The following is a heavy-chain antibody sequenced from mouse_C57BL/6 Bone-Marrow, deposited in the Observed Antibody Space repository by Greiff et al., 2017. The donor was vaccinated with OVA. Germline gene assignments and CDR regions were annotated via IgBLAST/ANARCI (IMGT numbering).Heavy chain of an antibody. CDR1: GFSLTSYG. V-gene: IGHV2-2*01. J-gene: IGHJ4*01. CDR3: ARKEAMDY. CDR2: IWSGGST. Sequence: VKLVESGPGLVQPSQSLSITCTVSGFSLTSYGVHWVRQSPGKGLEWLGVIWSGGSTDYNAAFISRLSISKEKSKSQVFLKMNRPQADDTAIYYCARKEAMDYWGQGTSVTVSS.